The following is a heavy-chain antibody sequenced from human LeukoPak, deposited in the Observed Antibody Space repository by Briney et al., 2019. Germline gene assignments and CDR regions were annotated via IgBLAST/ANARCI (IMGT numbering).Heavy chain of an antibody. J-gene: IGHJ4*02. Sequence: ASVKVSCKASGYTFTSYGITWVRQAPGQGLEWMGWINTYNGNTNYAQKLQGRVTMTTDTSTSTAYMELRSLRSDDTAVYYCARDREILRYFDWLSPGDYWGQGTLVTVSS. CDR2: INTYNGNT. CDR3: ARDREILRYFDWLSPGDY. V-gene: IGHV1-18*01. D-gene: IGHD3-9*01. CDR1: GYTFTSYG.